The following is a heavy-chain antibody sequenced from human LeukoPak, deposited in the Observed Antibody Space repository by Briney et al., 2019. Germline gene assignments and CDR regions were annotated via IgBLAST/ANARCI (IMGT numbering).Heavy chain of an antibody. Sequence: SQTLSLTFAISGDSVSSNSAAWNWIRQSPSRGLEWLGRTYYRSKWYNDYAVSVKSRITINPDTSKNQFSLQLNSVTPEDTAVYYCARGVFSSGRSTGSSRFFKASKGAFDIWGQGTMVTVSS. D-gene: IGHD6-13*01. V-gene: IGHV6-1*01. J-gene: IGHJ3*02. CDR3: ARGVFSSGRSTGSSRFFKASKGAFDI. CDR1: GDSVSSNSAA. CDR2: TYYRSKWYN.